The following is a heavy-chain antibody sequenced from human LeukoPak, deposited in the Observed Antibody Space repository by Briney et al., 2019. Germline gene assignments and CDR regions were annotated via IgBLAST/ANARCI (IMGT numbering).Heavy chain of an antibody. D-gene: IGHD5-12*01. J-gene: IGHJ4*02. CDR2: IWYDGSNK. CDR3: VRAYSGFSSRGFDY. Sequence: PGRSLTLSCAASGFTFNSYGFHWVRQAPGKGLEWVADIWYDGSNKYYADSVKGRLTISRDNSKNTVSLQMTSLRAEDTAVYYCVRAYSGFSSRGFDYWGQGTLVSVSS. V-gene: IGHV3-33*01. CDR1: GFTFNSYG.